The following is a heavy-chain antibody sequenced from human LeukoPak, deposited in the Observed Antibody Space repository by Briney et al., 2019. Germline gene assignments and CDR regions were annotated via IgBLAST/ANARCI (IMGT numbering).Heavy chain of an antibody. CDR2: ISSSGSTI. V-gene: IGHV3-11*04. CDR1: GFTFSDYY. J-gene: IGHJ5*02. CDR3: ARAPNWNDVYLSWFDP. Sequence: PGGSLRLSCAASGFTFSDYYMSWIRQAPGKGLEWVSYISSSGSTIYYADSVKGRFTISRDNAKNSLYLQMNSLRAEDTAVYYCARAPNWNDVYLSWFDPWGQGTLVTVSP. D-gene: IGHD1-1*01.